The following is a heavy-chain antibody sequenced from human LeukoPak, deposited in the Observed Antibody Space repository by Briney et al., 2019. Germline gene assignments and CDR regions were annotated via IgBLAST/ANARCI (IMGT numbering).Heavy chain of an antibody. V-gene: IGHV3-23*01. CDR2: ISGSGNRT. J-gene: IGHJ4*02. CDR3: AKESGALGAPLYDY. Sequence: GGSLRLSCAASGFTFSSYAMSWVRQAPGKGLEWVSSISGSGNRTYYADSVKGRFTISRDNSKNMLYLQMNSLRAEDTAVYYCAKESGALGAPLYDYWGRGILVTASS. CDR1: GFTFSSYA. D-gene: IGHD4/OR15-4a*01.